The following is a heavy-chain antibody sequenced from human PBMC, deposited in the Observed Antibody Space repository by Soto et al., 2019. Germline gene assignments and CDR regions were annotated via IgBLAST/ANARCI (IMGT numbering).Heavy chain of an antibody. D-gene: IGHD6-6*01. Sequence: GGSLRLSCAASGFTFSSYGMHWVRQAPGKGLEWVAVIWYDGSNKYYADSVKGRFTISRDNSKNTLYLQMNSLRAEDTAVYYCARDSSPKDAYSSSPSDAFDIWGQGTMVTVSS. J-gene: IGHJ3*02. V-gene: IGHV3-33*01. CDR2: IWYDGSNK. CDR3: ARDSSPKDAYSSSPSDAFDI. CDR1: GFTFSSYG.